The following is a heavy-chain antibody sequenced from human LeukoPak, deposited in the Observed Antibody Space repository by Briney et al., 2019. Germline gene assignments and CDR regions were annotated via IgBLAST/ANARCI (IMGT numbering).Heavy chain of an antibody. CDR2: IYYSRST. CDR3: ARLYSYGCPDAFDI. V-gene: IGHV4-59*01. J-gene: IGHJ3*02. Sequence: SETLSLTCMVSGGSISSYYWGWIRQPPGKGLEWIGYIYYSRSTNYNPSLKSRVTISVDTSKNQFSLKLSSVTAADTAVYYCARLYSYGCPDAFDIWGQGTMVTVSS. D-gene: IGHD5-18*01. CDR1: GGSISSYY.